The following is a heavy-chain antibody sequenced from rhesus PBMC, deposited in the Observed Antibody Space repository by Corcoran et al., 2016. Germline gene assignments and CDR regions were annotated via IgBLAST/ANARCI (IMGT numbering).Heavy chain of an antibody. Sequence: QVQLQESGPGVMKPSETLSRTCAVSGGSISDSYRWSWIRQTPGKGREWIGDIYRSSMSTNYNPSLYSRVTISKAKSQYQFSLKLSAVTAADTAVYYCASGSGSWKGDAFDFWGQGLRVTVSS. V-gene: IGHV4S10*01. CDR2: IYRSSMST. D-gene: IGHD6-25*01. CDR1: GGSISDSYR. CDR3: ASGSGSWKGDAFDF. J-gene: IGHJ3*01.